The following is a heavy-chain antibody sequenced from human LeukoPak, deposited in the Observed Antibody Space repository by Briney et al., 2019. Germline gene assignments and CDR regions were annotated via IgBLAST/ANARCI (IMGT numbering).Heavy chain of an antibody. J-gene: IGHJ4*02. CDR3: ARLTGTTGFDH. CDR1: GSSISSDTYY. D-gene: IGHD1-1*01. CDR2: VYYSGNM. V-gene: IGHV4-39*02. Sequence: PLETLSLTCTVSGSSISSDTYYWGWIRQSPERGLEWVGSVYYSGNMYHNPSLKSRLTVSVDTSKNHFSLRLASVTATDTAVYYCARLTGTTGFDHWGQGLLVTVSS.